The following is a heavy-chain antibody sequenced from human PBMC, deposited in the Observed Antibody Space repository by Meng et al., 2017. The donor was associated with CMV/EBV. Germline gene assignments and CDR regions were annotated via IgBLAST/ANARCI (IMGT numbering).Heavy chain of an antibody. V-gene: IGHV3-74*01. CDR1: GFTFSSYW. CDR3: AREDYYCYGMDV. Sequence: GESLKISCAASGFTFSSYWMHWVRQAPGKGLVWVSRINSDGSSTSYADSVKGRFTISRDNAKNTLYLQMNSLRAEDTAVYYCAREDYYCYGMDVWGQGTTVTVSS. CDR2: INSDGSST. J-gene: IGHJ6*02.